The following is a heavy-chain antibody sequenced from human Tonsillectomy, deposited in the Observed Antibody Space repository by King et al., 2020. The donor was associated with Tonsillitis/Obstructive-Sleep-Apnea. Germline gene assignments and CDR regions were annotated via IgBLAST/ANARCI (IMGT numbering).Heavy chain of an antibody. J-gene: IGHJ6*02. D-gene: IGHD2-2*02. CDR3: ARPPEDIVVVPAAISNCSYGMDV. CDR2: IIPILGIT. Sequence: QLVQSGAEVKKPGSSVKVSCKASGGTFSTHAINWVRQAPGQGLEWMGGIIPILGITNYAQKFQGRVTITADKSTSTAYMGLRSLRSEDTAVYYCARPPEDIVVVPAAISNCSYGMDVWGQGTTVTVSS. CDR1: GGTFSTHA. V-gene: IGHV1-69*10.